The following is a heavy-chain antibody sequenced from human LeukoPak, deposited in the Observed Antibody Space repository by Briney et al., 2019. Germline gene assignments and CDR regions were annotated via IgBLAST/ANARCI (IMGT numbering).Heavy chain of an antibody. CDR3: ARGPLCSSTSCFEYFQH. Sequence: EPSETLSLTCIVSGGSISSGSYYWSWIRQPAGKGLEWIGRIYTSGSTNYNPSLKSRVTISVDTSKNQFSLKLSSVTAADTAVYYCARGPLCSSTSCFEYFQHWGQGTLVTVSS. V-gene: IGHV4-61*02. CDR2: IYTSGST. J-gene: IGHJ1*01. CDR1: GGSISSGSYY. D-gene: IGHD2-2*01.